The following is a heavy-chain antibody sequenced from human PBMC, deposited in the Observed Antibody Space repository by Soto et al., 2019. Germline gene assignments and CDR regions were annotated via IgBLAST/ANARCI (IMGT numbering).Heavy chain of an antibody. Sequence: ASVKVSCKASGYTFTGHYIHWVRQAPEQGPEWMGEIGPESGATRYAQKFQGRVTMTMDMSITTVYMELSNLSPDDTAVYYCGRGRSGQIVVFYWGQGTPVTVSS. CDR3: GRGRSGQIVVFY. CDR2: IGPESGAT. D-gene: IGHD5-12*01. CDR1: GYTFTGHY. V-gene: IGHV1-2*02. J-gene: IGHJ4*02.